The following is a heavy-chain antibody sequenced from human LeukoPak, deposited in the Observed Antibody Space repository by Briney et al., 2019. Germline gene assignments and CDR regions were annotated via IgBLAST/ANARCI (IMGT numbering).Heavy chain of an antibody. CDR1: GYTFTVYY. J-gene: IGHJ5*01. V-gene: IGHV1-2*06. Sequence: ASVKVSCKASGYTFTVYYMHWVRQAPGRGLEWMGRINPNSGGTNYAQKFQGRVTMTRDTSISTAYMELSRLRSDDTAVYYCARVVPTYDILTGYFIDSWGQGTLVPVSS. CDR2: INPNSGGT. D-gene: IGHD3-9*01. CDR3: ARVVPTYDILTGYFIDS.